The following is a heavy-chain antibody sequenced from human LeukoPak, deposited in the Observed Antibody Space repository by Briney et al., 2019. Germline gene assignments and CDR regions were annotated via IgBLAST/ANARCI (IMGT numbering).Heavy chain of an antibody. Sequence: GGSLRLSCAASGFTFSSYAMSWVRQAPGKGLEWVSAISGNGGYTYYADSVKGRFTISRDNSKNTLYLQMNSLRAEDTAVYYCANDGAYYDSSTDAFDIWGQGTMVTVSS. V-gene: IGHV3-23*01. D-gene: IGHD3-22*01. CDR1: GFTFSSYA. CDR3: ANDGAYYDSSTDAFDI. J-gene: IGHJ3*02. CDR2: ISGNGGYT.